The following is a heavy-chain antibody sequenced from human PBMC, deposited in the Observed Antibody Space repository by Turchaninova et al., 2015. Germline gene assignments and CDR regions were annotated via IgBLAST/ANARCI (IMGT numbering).Heavy chain of an antibody. CDR1: GDPIRCSTGHC. Sequence: QPHLPESGPALVKPSDTLSRICSVSGDPIRCSTGHCWAWTRQPPGMGLQWSGSIYHTGRSNVNPSLLSRVTMSVDTSKNQLSLNLTSVTAADTAVYYCARHKQFVASPLEWWGQGTLVTVSS. CDR2: IYHTGRS. V-gene: IGHV4-39*01. J-gene: IGHJ4*02. CDR3: ARHKQFVASPLEW. D-gene: IGHD1-1*01.